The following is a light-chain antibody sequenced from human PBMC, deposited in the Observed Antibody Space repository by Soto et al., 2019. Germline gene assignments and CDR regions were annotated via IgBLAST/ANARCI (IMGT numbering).Light chain of an antibody. V-gene: IGKV2-24*01. J-gene: IGKJ1*01. CDR1: HGLVHSSGNTY. Sequence: VLTQTALSSPVTLGQSASISCRSSHGLVHSSGNTYLSWLHQRPGQPPRLLFFKVSDRFAGAPDRFSASGAGTHFTLTISSVEAGDVGVYYCLQSTHFPCTFGPGTKVEV. CDR3: LQSTHFPCT. CDR2: KVS.